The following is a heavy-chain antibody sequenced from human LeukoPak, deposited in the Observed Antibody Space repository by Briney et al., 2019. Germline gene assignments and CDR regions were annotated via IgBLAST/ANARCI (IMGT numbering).Heavy chain of an antibody. CDR2: IYYSGST. CDR1: GGSISSYY. V-gene: IGHV4-39*01. J-gene: IGHJ4*02. CDR3: ARQGLCSGDCFDY. Sequence: SETLSLTCTVSGGSISSYYWGWSRQPPGKGLEWIGSIYYSGSTYYNPSLKSRVTISVDTSKNQFSLKLSSVTAADTAVYYCARQGLCSGDCFDYWGQGTLVTVSS. D-gene: IGHD2-15*01.